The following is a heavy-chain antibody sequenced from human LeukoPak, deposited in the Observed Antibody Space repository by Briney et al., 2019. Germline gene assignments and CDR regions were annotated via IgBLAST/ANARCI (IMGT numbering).Heavy chain of an antibody. CDR3: ARAGLWGDYGDYAGLDY. CDR1: GGSISSGGYS. V-gene: IGHV4-30-2*01. Sequence: SQTLSLTCAVSGGSISSGGYSWSWIRQPPGKGLEWIGYIYHSGSIYYNPSLKSRVTISVDRSKNQFSLKLSSVTAADTAVYYCARAGLWGDYGDYAGLDYWGQGTLVTVSS. CDR2: IYHSGSI. D-gene: IGHD4-17*01. J-gene: IGHJ4*02.